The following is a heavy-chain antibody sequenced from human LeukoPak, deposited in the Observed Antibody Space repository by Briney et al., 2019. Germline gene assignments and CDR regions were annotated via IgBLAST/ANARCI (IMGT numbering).Heavy chain of an antibody. CDR3: ARHDALRWFDP. J-gene: IGHJ5*02. Sequence: PSETLSLTCTVSGGSISSSSYYWGWIRQPPGKGLEWIGSIYYSGRTYYNPSLKSRVTISVDTSKNQFSLKVSSVTAADTAVHYCARHDALRWFDPWSQGILVTVSS. CDR2: IYYSGRT. CDR1: GGSISSSSYY. D-gene: IGHD3-16*02. V-gene: IGHV4-39*01.